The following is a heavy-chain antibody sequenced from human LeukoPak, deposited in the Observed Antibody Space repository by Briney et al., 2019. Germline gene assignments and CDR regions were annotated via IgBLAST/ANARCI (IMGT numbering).Heavy chain of an antibody. CDR1: GGSFSCCS. CDR3: ALSHTTPVAEDN. V-gene: IGHV4-34*01. Sequence: SETLSLTCAVYGGSFSCCSWSWIRQPPGKGLEWIGEVTHSGDINYNPSLKSRVTMSVDTSKNQFSLKLTSVTAADTAVYYCALSHTTPVAEDNWGQGTLVTVSS. D-gene: IGHD6-19*01. CDR2: VTHSGDI. J-gene: IGHJ4*02.